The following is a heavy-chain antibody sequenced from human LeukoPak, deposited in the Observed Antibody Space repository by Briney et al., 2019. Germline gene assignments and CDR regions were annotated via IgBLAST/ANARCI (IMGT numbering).Heavy chain of an antibody. J-gene: IGHJ4*02. Sequence: GGSLRLSCAASGFTFSSYWMHWVRQAPGKVLVWVSRINSDGSSTSYADSVKGRFTISRDNAKHTLYLQMNSVREEDTPVYYCARDDNPYHFDYWGQGTLVTVSS. CDR1: GFTFSSYW. V-gene: IGHV3-74*01. CDR2: INSDGSST. CDR3: ARDDNPYHFDY. D-gene: IGHD2-2*01.